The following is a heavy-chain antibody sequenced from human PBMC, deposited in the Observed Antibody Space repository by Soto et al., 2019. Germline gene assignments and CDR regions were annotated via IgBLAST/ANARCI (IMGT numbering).Heavy chain of an antibody. CDR2: ISSSSTYI. CDR3: ARVQLTNGGVYYAY. J-gene: IGHJ4*01. Sequence: PGGSLRLSCVASGYSFSSYSINWVRQAPGKGLEWVSSISSSSTYIYYADSVKGRFTISRDDAKNSVYLQMNSLRAEDTAVYYCARVQLTNGGVYYAYRGPGTPVPVYS. CDR1: GYSFSSYS. D-gene: IGHD1-26*01. V-gene: IGHV3-21*01.